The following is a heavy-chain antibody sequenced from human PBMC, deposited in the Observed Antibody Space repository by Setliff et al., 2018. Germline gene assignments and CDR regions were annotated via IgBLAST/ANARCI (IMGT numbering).Heavy chain of an antibody. CDR3: ARDNRARHYMDV. CDR2: FDHSGTT. CDR1: GASFSNYY. D-gene: IGHD3-10*01. Sequence: PSETLSLTCTVYGASFSNYYWGWVRQPPEERLEWIAEFDHSGTTKYNPSLMGRVTISADTSKNQFSLNLSSVTAADTAVYYCARDNRARHYMDVWGKGTTVTVSS. J-gene: IGHJ6*03. V-gene: IGHV4-34*01.